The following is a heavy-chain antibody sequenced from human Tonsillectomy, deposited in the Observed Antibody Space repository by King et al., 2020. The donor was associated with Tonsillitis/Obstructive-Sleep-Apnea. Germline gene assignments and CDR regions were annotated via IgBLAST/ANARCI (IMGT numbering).Heavy chain of an antibody. CDR3: AKDQSGYCSSTSCPSNWFDP. J-gene: IGHJ5*02. CDR1: GFTFSSYA. V-gene: IGHV3-23*04. Sequence: VQLVESGGGLVQPGGSLRLSCAASGFTFSSYAMSWVRQAAGKGLEWVSAISGSGGSTYYADSVNGRFTISRDNSKNTLYLQMNSLRAEDTAVYYCAKDQSGYCSSTSCPSNWFDPWGQGTLVTVSS. CDR2: ISGSGGST. D-gene: IGHD2-2*01.